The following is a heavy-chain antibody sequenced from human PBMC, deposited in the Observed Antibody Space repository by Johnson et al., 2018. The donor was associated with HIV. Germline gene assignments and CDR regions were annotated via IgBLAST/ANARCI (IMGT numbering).Heavy chain of an antibody. Sequence: VQLVESGGGVVQPGGSLRLSCAASGLTFSSYAMSWVRQAPGKGLEWVSAISGSGGSTYYADSVKGRFTISRDNSKNTLYLQMNSLRAEDTAVYYCAKDRRGKQQLVTGNDAFDIWGQGTMVTVSS. V-gene: IGHV3-23*04. D-gene: IGHD6-13*01. CDR2: ISGSGGST. J-gene: IGHJ3*02. CDR1: GLTFSSYA. CDR3: AKDRRGKQQLVTGNDAFDI.